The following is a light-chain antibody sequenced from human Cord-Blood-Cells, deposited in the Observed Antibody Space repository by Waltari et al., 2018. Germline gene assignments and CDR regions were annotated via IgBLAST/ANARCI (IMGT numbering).Light chain of an antibody. V-gene: IGLV3-9*01. J-gene: IGLJ2*01. Sequence: SYELTQPLSVSVALGQTARITCRGNKIGSKNVHWYQQKPGQAPVWVIYSDSNRPSGIPGRFAGANSGNTATLTIIRAQAGDEADDYCQVGDSSTVVFGGGTKLTVL. CDR2: SDS. CDR3: QVGDSSTVV. CDR1: KIGSKN.